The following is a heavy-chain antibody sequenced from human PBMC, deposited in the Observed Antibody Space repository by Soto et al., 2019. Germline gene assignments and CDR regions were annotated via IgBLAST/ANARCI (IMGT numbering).Heavy chain of an antibody. V-gene: IGHV4-34*01. CDR1: GGSFSGYY. D-gene: IGHD3-10*01. CDR3: ARGRVTMVRGAIFDY. Sequence: SETLSLTCAVYGGSFSGYYWSWIRQPPGKGLEWIGEINNSGSTNYNPSLKSRVTISVDTSKNQFSLKLSSVTAADTAVYYCARGRVTMVRGAIFDYWGQGTLVTVSS. CDR2: INNSGST. J-gene: IGHJ4*02.